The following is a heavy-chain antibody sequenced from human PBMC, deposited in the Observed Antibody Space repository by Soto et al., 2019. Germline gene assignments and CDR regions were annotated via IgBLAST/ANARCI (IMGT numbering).Heavy chain of an antibody. D-gene: IGHD2-21*01. Sequence: GDSVQVSCKASGGTFSSYAISWVRQAPGQGLEWMGGIIPIFGTANYAQKFQGRVTITADESTSTAYMELSSLRSEDTAVYYCARGVTGVVQLKDAFEIWGQGKMVTV. CDR3: ARGVTGVVQLKDAFEI. CDR2: IIPIFGTA. CDR1: GGTFSSYA. V-gene: IGHV1-69*13. J-gene: IGHJ3*02.